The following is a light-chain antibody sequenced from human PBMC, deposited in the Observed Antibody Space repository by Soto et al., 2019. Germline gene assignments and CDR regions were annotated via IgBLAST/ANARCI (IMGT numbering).Light chain of an antibody. CDR2: GAS. CDR1: QSVSSSY. Sequence: EIVLTQSPGTLSLSPGEIATLSCSASQSVSSSYLAWYQQKPGQAPRLLIYGASSRATGIPDRFSGSGSGTDFTLTISRLEPEDFAVYYCQQYGSSPQTFGGGTKVDIK. CDR3: QQYGSSPQT. V-gene: IGKV3-20*01. J-gene: IGKJ4*01.